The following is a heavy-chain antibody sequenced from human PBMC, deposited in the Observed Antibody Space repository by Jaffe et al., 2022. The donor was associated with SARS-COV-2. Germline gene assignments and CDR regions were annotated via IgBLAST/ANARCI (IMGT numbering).Heavy chain of an antibody. CDR2: INAGNGNT. Sequence: QVQLVQSGAEVKKPGASVKVSCKASGYTFTSYAMHWVRQAPGQRLEWMGWINAGNGNTKYSQKFQGRVTITRDTSASTAYMELSSLRSEDTAVYYCARGYYDILTGYYPFDPWGQGTLVTVSS. V-gene: IGHV1-3*01. J-gene: IGHJ5*02. CDR1: GYTFTSYA. D-gene: IGHD3-9*01. CDR3: ARGYYDILTGYYPFDP.